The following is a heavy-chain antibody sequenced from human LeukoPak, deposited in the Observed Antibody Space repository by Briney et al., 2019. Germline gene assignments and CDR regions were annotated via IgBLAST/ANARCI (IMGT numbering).Heavy chain of an antibody. CDR3: AAPVTSGGMDV. CDR1: GFTFTSSA. Sequence: ASVKVSCKASGFTFTSSAVQWVRQARGQRLEWIGWIVVGSGNTNYAQRFQERVTITRDMSTSTAYMELSSLRSEDTAVYYCAAPVTSGGMDVWGQGTTVTVSS. D-gene: IGHD2-21*02. J-gene: IGHJ6*02. V-gene: IGHV1-58*01. CDR2: IVVGSGNT.